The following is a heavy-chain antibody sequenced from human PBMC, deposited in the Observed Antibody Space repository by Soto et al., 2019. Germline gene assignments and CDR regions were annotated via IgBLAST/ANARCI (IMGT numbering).Heavy chain of an antibody. J-gene: IGHJ4*02. Sequence: PSQTLSLTCAISGDSVSGNSAAWNWIRQSPSRGLEWLGRTYYRSRWYNDYAVSVKSRITVTPDTSKNQFSLHLNSLRADDTAVYHCAKGQNSGTYRFYFDYWGQGALVTVSS. CDR1: GDSVSGNSAA. CDR3: AKGQNSGTYRFYFDY. V-gene: IGHV6-1*01. CDR2: TYYRSRWYN. D-gene: IGHD1-26*01.